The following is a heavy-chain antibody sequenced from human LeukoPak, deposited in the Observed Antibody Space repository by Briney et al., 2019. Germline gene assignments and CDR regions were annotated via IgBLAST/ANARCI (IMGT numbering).Heavy chain of an antibody. V-gene: IGHV3-48*02. J-gene: IGHJ4*02. CDR1: GFTFSRFG. CDR2: ISSSSSSSM. D-gene: IGHD2-15*01. CDR3: AQKGGADY. Sequence: GGSLRLSCAASGFTFSRFGMNWVRQAPGKGLEWVSYISSSSSSSMYYADSVKGRFTISRDNAKNSLYLQMNSLRDEDTAVYYCAQKGGADYWGQGTLVTVSS.